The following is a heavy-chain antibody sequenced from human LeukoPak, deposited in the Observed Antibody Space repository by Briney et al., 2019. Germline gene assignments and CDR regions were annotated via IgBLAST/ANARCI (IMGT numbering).Heavy chain of an antibody. CDR3: ARDFSHYDYVWGTFTPHYYYYYMDV. V-gene: IGHV4-4*07. D-gene: IGHD3-16*01. J-gene: IGHJ6*03. CDR1: GGSISSYY. CDR2: IYTSGST. Sequence: SETLSLTCTVSGGSISSYYWSWIRQPAEKGLEWIGRIYTSGSTNYNPSLKSRVTMSVDTSKNQFSLKLSSVTAADTAVYYCARDFSHYDYVWGTFTPHYYYYYMDVWGKGTTVTISS.